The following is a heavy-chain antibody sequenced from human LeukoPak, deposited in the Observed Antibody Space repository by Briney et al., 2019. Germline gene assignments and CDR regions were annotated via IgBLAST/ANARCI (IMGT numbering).Heavy chain of an antibody. CDR1: GFTFTSSA. CDR2: IVVGSGNT. J-gene: IGHJ4*02. D-gene: IGHD3-22*01. CDR3: AAVRTYYYDSSGYLSDY. Sequence: TSVKVSCKASGFTFTSSAMQWVRQARGQRLEWIGWIVVGSGNTNYAQKFQERVTITRDMSTSTAYMELSSLRSEDTAVYYCAAVRTYYYDSSGYLSDYWGQGTLVTVPS. V-gene: IGHV1-58*02.